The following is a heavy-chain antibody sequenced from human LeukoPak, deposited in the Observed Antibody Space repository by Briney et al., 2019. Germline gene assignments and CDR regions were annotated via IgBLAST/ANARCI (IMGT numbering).Heavy chain of an antibody. Sequence: SETLSLTCAVYGGSFSGYYWSWIRQPPGKGLEWIGEINHSGSTNYNPSLKSRVTISVDTSKNQFSLKLSSVTAADTAVYYCARVQTGTTLGEFDHWGQGTLVTVSS. D-gene: IGHD1-1*01. CDR3: ARVQTGTTLGEFDH. V-gene: IGHV4-34*01. CDR1: GGSFSGYY. CDR2: INHSGST. J-gene: IGHJ4*02.